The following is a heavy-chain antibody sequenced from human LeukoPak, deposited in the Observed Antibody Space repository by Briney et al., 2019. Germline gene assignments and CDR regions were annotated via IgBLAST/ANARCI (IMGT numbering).Heavy chain of an antibody. CDR2: IHYSGGT. CDR1: GASINSYW. J-gene: IGHJ5*02. CDR3: ATHVLFVPDNHSYWFDP. Sequence: PSETLSLTCSVSGASINSYWWSWIRQPPGRGLEWIAYIHYSGGTNYNPSLKSRVTVSLDTSKNQVSLMLTSVTAADTAVYFCATHVLFVPDNHSYWFDPWGQGTLVTVSS. D-gene: IGHD1-14*01. V-gene: IGHV4-59*08.